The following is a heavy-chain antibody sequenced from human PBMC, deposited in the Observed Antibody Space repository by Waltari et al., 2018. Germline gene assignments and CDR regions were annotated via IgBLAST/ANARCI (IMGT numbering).Heavy chain of an antibody. CDR3: ARDIHSSGPMRGL. D-gene: IGHD6-19*01. V-gene: IGHV1-2*02. CDR1: GYTFTGYY. CDR2: INPNSGGT. Sequence: QVQLVQSGAEVKKPGASVKVSCKASGYTFTGYYMPWVRQAPGQGLEWMGLINPNSGGTNYAQKFQGRVTMTRDTSISTAYMELSRLRSDDTAVYYCARDIHSSGPMRGLWGQGTLVTVSS. J-gene: IGHJ4*02.